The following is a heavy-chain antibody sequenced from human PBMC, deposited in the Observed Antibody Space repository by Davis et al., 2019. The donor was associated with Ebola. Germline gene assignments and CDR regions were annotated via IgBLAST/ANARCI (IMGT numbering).Heavy chain of an antibody. CDR1: GFTFSNYA. V-gene: IGHV3-7*01. CDR3: AREGITIFGVVIMGGAFDI. CDR2: IKQDGSEK. Sequence: GESLKISCAASGFTFSNYAMNWVRQAPGKGLEWVGNIKQDGSEKYYVDSVKGRFTISRDNAKNSLYLQMNSLRAEDTAVYYCAREGITIFGVVIMGGAFDIWGQGTMVTVSS. J-gene: IGHJ3*02. D-gene: IGHD3-3*01.